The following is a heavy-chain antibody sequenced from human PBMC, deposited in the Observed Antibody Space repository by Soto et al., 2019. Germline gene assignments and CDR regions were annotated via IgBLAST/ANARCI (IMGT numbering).Heavy chain of an antibody. J-gene: IGHJ5*02. CDR3: ARGDPTGYSSSWYVGGFDP. Sequence: ASVKVSCKASGYTFTSYDINWVREATGQGLEWMGWMNPNSGNTGYAQKFQGRVTMTRNTSISTAYMELSSLRSEDTAVYYCARGDPTGYSSSWYVGGFDPWGQGTLVTVSS. D-gene: IGHD6-13*01. CDR1: GYTFTSYD. CDR2: MNPNSGNT. V-gene: IGHV1-8*01.